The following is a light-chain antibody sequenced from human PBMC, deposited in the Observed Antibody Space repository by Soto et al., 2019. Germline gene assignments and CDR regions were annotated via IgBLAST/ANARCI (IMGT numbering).Light chain of an antibody. J-gene: IGKJ2*01. V-gene: IGKV3-20*01. CDR1: QSVSSSY. Sequence: EIVLTQSPGTLSLSPGERATLSCRASQSVSSSYLAWYQQKPGQAPRLLIYGASSRATGIPNRFSGSGSGTSSTINISRLEHDDFAVSYCRQHGRSPHTFGQGTKLEI. CDR3: RQHGRSPHT. CDR2: GAS.